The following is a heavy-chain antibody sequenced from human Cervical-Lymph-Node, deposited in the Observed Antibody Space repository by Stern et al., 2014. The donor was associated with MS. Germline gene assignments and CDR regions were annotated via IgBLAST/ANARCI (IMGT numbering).Heavy chain of an antibody. CDR1: GFTFSNSW. CDR2: IYSDESSI. CDR3: ARMIGAESDS. Sequence: DQLVQSGGGLVQPGGSLRLSCVASGFTFSNSWMHWARQAPGKGLVWVSRIYSDESSISYADSVKGRFTISRDNARNTLYLQMSSLSAEDTAVYYCARMIGAESDSWGQGTLVTVSS. V-gene: IGHV3-74*02. D-gene: IGHD3-10*01. J-gene: IGHJ4*02.